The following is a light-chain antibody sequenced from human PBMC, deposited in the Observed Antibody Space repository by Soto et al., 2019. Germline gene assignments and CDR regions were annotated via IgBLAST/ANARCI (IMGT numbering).Light chain of an antibody. CDR3: CSYAGRYTLWV. J-gene: IGLJ3*02. Sequence: QSVLTQPRSVSGSPGQSVTISCTGTSSDVGGYNFVSWYQQYPGKAPKLIIYDVSKRPSGVPDRFSGSKSGNTASLTISGLQDEDEAKYYCCSYAGRYTLWVFGGGTKMTV. CDR2: DVS. CDR1: SSDVGGYNF. V-gene: IGLV2-11*01.